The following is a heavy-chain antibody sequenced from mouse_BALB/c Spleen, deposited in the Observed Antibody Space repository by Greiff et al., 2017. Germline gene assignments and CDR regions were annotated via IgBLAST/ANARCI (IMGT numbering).Heavy chain of an antibody. D-gene: IGHD2-2*01. V-gene: IGHV1S29*02. CDR2: IYPYNGGT. J-gene: IGHJ3*01. Sequence: EVQLQQSGPELVKPGASVKISCKASGYTFTDYNMHWVKQSHGKSLEWIGYIYPYNGGTGYNQKFKSKATLTVDNSSSTAYMELRSLTSEDSAVYYCARHGYDGGFAYWGQGTLVTVSA. CDR3: ARHGYDGGFAY. CDR1: GYTFTDYN.